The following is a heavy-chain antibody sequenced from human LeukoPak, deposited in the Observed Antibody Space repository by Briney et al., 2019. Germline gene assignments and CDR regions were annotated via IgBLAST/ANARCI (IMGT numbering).Heavy chain of an antibody. J-gene: IGHJ3*02. Sequence: GGSLRLSCAASGFTVSSNYMSWVRQAPGKGLEWVSVIYSGGSTYYADSVKGRFTISRDNSKNTLYLQMNSLRAEDTAVYYCAREGFGELWGAFDIWGQGTMVTVSS. CDR3: AREGFGELWGAFDI. CDR1: GFTVSSNY. D-gene: IGHD3-10*01. CDR2: IYSGGST. V-gene: IGHV3-66*01.